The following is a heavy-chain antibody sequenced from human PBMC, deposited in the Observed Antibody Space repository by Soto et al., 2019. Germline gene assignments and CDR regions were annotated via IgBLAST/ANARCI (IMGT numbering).Heavy chain of an antibody. Sequence: VELVESGGGVVQPGRSLRLSCAASGFTFGIYGMHWVRQAPGRGLEWVAVISFDESQTYYADSVKGRFTISRDISKKTLYLHMNSLRVEDTAVYYCAKDREESWRQFHWFDSWGQGTLVTVSS. V-gene: IGHV3-30*18. CDR3: AKDREESWRQFHWFDS. J-gene: IGHJ5*01. CDR1: GFTFGIYG. D-gene: IGHD6-13*01. CDR2: ISFDESQT.